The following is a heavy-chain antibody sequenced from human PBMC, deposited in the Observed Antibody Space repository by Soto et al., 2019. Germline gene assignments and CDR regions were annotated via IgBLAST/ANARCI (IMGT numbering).Heavy chain of an antibody. Sequence: XGSLIPSCPASGFTFSSYSMNWVRQAPGKGLEWVSYISSSSSTIYYADSVKGRFTISRDNAKNSLYLQMNSLRDEDTAVYYCARGYDSSGYYWRIDAFDTWGHGTMVTVSS. J-gene: IGHJ3*02. CDR3: ARGYDSSGYYWRIDAFDT. D-gene: IGHD3-22*01. CDR1: GFTFSSYS. CDR2: ISSSSSTI. V-gene: IGHV3-48*02.